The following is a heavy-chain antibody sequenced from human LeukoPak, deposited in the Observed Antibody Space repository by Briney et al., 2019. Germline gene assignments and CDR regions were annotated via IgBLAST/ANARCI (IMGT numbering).Heavy chain of an antibody. V-gene: IGHV1-8*01. CDR3: ARGPNKSDGGNSGSAWFDP. Sequence: ASVKVSCKASGYTFTTYDINWVRQATGQVLEWMGWMNPNSGNTGYAQKFQGRVTMTRNTSISPAYMELRSLRSEDTAVYYCARGPNKSDGGNSGSAWFDPWGQGALVTVSS. J-gene: IGHJ5*02. D-gene: IGHD4-23*01. CDR1: GYTFTTYD. CDR2: MNPNSGNT.